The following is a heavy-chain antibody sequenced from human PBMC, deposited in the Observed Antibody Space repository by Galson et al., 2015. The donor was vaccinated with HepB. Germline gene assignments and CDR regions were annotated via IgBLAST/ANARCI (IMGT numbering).Heavy chain of an antibody. CDR3: ARVPIRGMRYCSGGSCYYYYGMDV. J-gene: IGHJ6*02. CDR2: IWYDGSNK. V-gene: IGHV3-33*08. CDR1: GFTFSSYG. Sequence: SLRLSCAASGFTFSSYGMHWVRQAPGKGLEWVAVIWYDGSNKYYADSVKGRFTISRDNSKNTLYLQMNSLRAEDTAVYYCARVPIRGMRYCSGGSCYYYYGMDVWGQGTTVTVSS. D-gene: IGHD2-15*01.